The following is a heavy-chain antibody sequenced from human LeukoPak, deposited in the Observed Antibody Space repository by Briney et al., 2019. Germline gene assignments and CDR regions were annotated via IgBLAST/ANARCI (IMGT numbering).Heavy chain of an antibody. V-gene: IGHV4-31*03. Sequence: SETLSLTCTVSGGSITTNNYYWTWIRKHPGKGLEWIGYIYYSGSTYYNPSLNSRLTISVDTSKNQFSLKLTSVTAADTAVYYCARTVLIAQGYLDYWGQGTLVTVSS. J-gene: IGHJ4*02. D-gene: IGHD2-21*01. CDR2: IYYSGST. CDR1: GGSITTNNYY. CDR3: ARTVLIAQGYLDY.